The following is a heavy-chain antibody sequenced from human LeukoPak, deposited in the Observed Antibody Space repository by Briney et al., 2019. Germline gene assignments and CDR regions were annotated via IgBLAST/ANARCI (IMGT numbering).Heavy chain of an antibody. CDR3: AKGIYSSGWSYFDY. D-gene: IGHD6-19*01. J-gene: IGHJ4*01. Sequence: GGSLRFSCAASGFTFSNSAMSWVRQAPGKGLEWVSTLSGSGITTYYADSVKGQFTISRDNSKNTLYLQMNSLRADGRAVYYCAKGIYSSGWSYFDYWGHGTLVTVSS. CDR2: LSGSGITT. CDR1: GFTFSNSA. V-gene: IGHV3-23*01.